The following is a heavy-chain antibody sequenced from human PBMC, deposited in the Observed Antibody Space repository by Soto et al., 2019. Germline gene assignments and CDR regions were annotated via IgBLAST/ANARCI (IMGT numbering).Heavy chain of an antibody. CDR1: GGTFSSYA. Sequence: ASVKVSCKASGGTFSSYAISWVRQAPGQGLEWMGGIIPIFGTANYAQKFQGRVTITADKSTSTAYMELSSLRSEDTAVYYCARELRHSAPLGHPGGMGVWGQGTTVTVSS. CDR2: IIPIFGTA. D-gene: IGHD3-16*01. J-gene: IGHJ6*02. CDR3: ARELRHSAPLGHPGGMGV. V-gene: IGHV1-69*06.